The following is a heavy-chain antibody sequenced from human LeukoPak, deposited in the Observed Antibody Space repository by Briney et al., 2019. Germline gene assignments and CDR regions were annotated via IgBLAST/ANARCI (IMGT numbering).Heavy chain of an antibody. CDR1: GFTFSDYY. D-gene: IGHD5-18*01. V-gene: IGHV3-11*06. J-gene: IGHJ4*02. CDR3: ARDVLEVDTAMASVVFDY. Sequence: GGSLRLSCAASGFTFSDYYMSWIRQAPGKGLEWISYISSSSSYIYYADSVKGRFTISRDNAKNSLYLQMNSLRAEDTAVYYCARDVLEVDTAMASVVFDYWGQGTLVTVSS. CDR2: ISSSSSYI.